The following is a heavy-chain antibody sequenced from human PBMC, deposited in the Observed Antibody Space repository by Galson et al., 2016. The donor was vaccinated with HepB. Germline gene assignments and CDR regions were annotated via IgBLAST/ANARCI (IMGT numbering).Heavy chain of an antibody. CDR1: DNTFSKDY. V-gene: IGHV1-46*01. J-gene: IGHJ4*02. CDR2: IHPSGAYT. CDR3: ARANYNLLTGYYSGLDY. Sequence: SVKVSCKASDNTFSKDYIHWVRQAPGQGLQWLGTIHPSGAYTTYAQRFDGRVTMTRDTATNTVYMELRALTSKDTAVYYCARANYNLLTGYYSGLDYWGQGTLVTVSS. D-gene: IGHD3-9*01.